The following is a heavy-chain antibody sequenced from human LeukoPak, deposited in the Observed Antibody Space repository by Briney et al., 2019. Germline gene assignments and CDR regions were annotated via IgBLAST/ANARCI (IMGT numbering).Heavy chain of an antibody. CDR3: ARDNYDILTGYQFDY. CDR1: SYTFTSYG. CDR2: ISAYNGNT. D-gene: IGHD3-9*01. V-gene: IGHV1-18*01. Sequence: ASVKVSCKASSYTFTSYGIRWVRQAPGQGLEWMGWISAYNGNTNYAQKLQGRVTMTTDTSTSTAYMELRSLRSDDTAVYYCARDNYDILTGYQFDYWGQGTLVTVSS. J-gene: IGHJ4*02.